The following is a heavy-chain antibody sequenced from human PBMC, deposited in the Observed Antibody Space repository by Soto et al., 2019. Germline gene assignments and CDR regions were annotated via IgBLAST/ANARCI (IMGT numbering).Heavy chain of an antibody. J-gene: IGHJ6*02. Sequence: QVQLVQSGAEVKKPGSSVKVYCKASGGTFSSYAITWVRQAPGQGLEWMGRIIPIFGTANYNQKFQGRVTITADESTSTAYMELSSLRSEDTAVYYCARTEYSTTFYYYGMDVCGQGTTVTVSS. CDR1: GGTFSSYA. D-gene: IGHD6-6*01. V-gene: IGHV1-69*01. CDR2: IIPIFGTA. CDR3: ARTEYSTTFYYYGMDV.